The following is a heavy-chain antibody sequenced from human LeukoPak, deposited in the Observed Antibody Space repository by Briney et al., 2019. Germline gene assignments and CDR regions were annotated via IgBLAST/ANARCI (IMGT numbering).Heavy chain of an antibody. J-gene: IGHJ4*02. CDR2: INPQSGAT. CDR1: GYSFTGFY. V-gene: IGHV1-2*02. CDR3: ARGGDDSSLYFAY. D-gene: IGHD3-22*01. Sequence: ASVKVSCKASGYSFTGFYIHWVRQAPGQGLEWMAWINPQSGATNYAQKFKGRITTTRDMSITTAYMEVTTLRSDDTAVYYCARGGDDSSLYFAYWGQGTLVTVSS.